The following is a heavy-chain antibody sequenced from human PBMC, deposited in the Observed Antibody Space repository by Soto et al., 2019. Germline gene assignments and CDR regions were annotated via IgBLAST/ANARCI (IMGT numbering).Heavy chain of an antibody. V-gene: IGHV4-61*08. J-gene: IGHJ5*02. D-gene: IGHD3-3*01. CDR3: ASSPSIPRHYDFWSGYSWWFDP. Sequence: PSETLSLTCTVSGGSISNGDYYWSWIRQPPGKGLEWIGYIYYSGSTNYNPSLKSRVTISVDTSKNQFSLKLSSVTAADTAVYYCASSPSIPRHYDFWSGYSWWFDPWGQGTLVTVSS. CDR2: IYYSGST. CDR1: GGSISNGDYY.